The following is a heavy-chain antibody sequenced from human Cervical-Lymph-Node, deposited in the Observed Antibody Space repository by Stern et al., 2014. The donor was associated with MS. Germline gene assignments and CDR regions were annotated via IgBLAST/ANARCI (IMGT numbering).Heavy chain of an antibody. CDR2: ISAYNGNK. V-gene: IGHV1-18*01. CDR3: ARAYAADRFDH. CDR1: GYTFSSYG. J-gene: IGHJ4*02. Sequence: QVQLVQSGPEVKKPGASVKVSCKASGYTFSSYGIAWVRQAPGQGLKWMGGISAYNGNKNSAQKFQGRVTVTTDTSTSTGYMELRSLRSDDTAVYYCARAYAADRFDHWGQGSLVIVSS. D-gene: IGHD2-15*01.